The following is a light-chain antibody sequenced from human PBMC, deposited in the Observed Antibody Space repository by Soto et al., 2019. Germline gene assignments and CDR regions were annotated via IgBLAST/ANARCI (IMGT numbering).Light chain of an antibody. CDR1: QSVLYRSNNKNS. CDR3: QQYYTTRWT. Sequence: DGVRSVSQASLSVSLGDRANINCNSSQSVLYRSNNKNSVAWYQQKPGQPPQLLIYWASTRESGVPDRFSGSESGTDGTFTISSLQEEDGSVYDCQQYYTTRWTFGQGTKVEIK. CDR2: WAS. V-gene: IGKV4-1*01. J-gene: IGKJ1*01.